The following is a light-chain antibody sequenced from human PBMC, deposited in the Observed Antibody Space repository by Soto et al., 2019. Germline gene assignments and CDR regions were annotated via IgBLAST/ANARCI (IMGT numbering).Light chain of an antibody. V-gene: IGKV1-6*01. J-gene: IGKJ1*01. CDR1: QDISSD. Sequence: AIQMTQSPSYLSASVGDRVTITCRASQDISSDLGWYQQKPGKAPKLLIYATSTLQPGVPSRFSGSGFGTDFTLTISSLQPEDFATYFCLQDYTYPQTFGQGTKVEIK. CDR3: LQDYTYPQT. CDR2: ATS.